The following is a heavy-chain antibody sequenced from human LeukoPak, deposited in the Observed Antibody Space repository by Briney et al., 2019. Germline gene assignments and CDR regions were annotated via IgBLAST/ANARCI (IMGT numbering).Heavy chain of an antibody. V-gene: IGHV3-33*01. CDR2: IWYDGSNK. CDR3: ARGGYYYDSSGYYYDYFDY. D-gene: IGHD3-22*01. J-gene: IGHJ4*02. CDR1: GFTFSSYG. Sequence: GGSLRLSCAASGFTFSSYGMHWVRQAPGKGLEWVAVIWYDGSNKYYADSVKGRFTISRDNSKNTLYLQMNSLRAEDTAVYYCARGGYYYDSSGYYYDYFDYWGQETLVTVSS.